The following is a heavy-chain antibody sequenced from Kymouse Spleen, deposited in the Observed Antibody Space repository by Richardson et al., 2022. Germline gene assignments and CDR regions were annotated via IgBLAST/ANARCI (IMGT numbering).Heavy chain of an antibody. D-gene: IGHD6-19*01. CDR2: ISYDGSNK. V-gene: IGHV3-30*18. CDR1: GFTFSSYG. Sequence: QVQLVESGGGVVQPGRSLRLSCAASGFTFSSYGMHWVRQAPGKGLEWVAVISYDGSNKYYADSVKGRFTISRDNSKNTLYLQMNSLRAEDTAVYYCAKGEGSGGDYWGQGTLVTVSS. J-gene: IGHJ4*02. CDR3: AKGEGSGGDY.